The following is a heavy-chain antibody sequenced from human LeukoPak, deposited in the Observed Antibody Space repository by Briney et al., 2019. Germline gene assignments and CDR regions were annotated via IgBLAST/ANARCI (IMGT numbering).Heavy chain of an antibody. D-gene: IGHD2-2*01. CDR2: ISSSSSYI. CDR1: GFSFSSYS. J-gene: IGHJ6*03. Sequence: GGSLRLSCAASGFSFSSYSMNWVRQAPGKGLEWVSSISSSSSYIYYADSVKGRFTISRDNAKDSLYLQMNSLRAEDTAVYYCVRARDCSSTSCYGGMDVWGKGTTVTVSS. V-gene: IGHV3-21*01. CDR3: VRARDCSSTSCYGGMDV.